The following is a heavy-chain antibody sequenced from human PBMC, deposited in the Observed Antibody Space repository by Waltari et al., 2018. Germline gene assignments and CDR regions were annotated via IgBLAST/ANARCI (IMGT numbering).Heavy chain of an antibody. CDR3: AKGEQLWLLPYFDY. V-gene: IGHV3-33*06. J-gene: IGHJ4*02. Sequence: QVQLVESGGGVVQPGRSLRLSCAASGFTFSSYGMHWVRQAPGKGLEWVAVIWYDGSKKYYADSVKGRFTISRDNSQNTLYLQMNSLRAEDTAVYYCAKGEQLWLLPYFDYWGQGTLVTVSS. CDR1: GFTFSSYG. CDR2: IWYDGSKK. D-gene: IGHD5-18*01.